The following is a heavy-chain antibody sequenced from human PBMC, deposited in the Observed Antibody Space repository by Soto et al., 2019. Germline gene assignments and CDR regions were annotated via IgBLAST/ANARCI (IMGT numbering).Heavy chain of an antibody. CDR3: ARMGRDITIFGVVIGPSGGMDV. V-gene: IGHV1-3*01. J-gene: IGHJ6*02. CDR2: INAGNGNT. Sequence: ASVKVSCKASGYTFTSYAMHWVRQAPGQRLEWMGWINAGNGNTKYSQKFQGRVTITRDTSASTAYMELSSLRSEDTAVYYCARMGRDITIFGVVIGPSGGMDVWGQGTTVTVSS. D-gene: IGHD3-3*01. CDR1: GYTFTSYA.